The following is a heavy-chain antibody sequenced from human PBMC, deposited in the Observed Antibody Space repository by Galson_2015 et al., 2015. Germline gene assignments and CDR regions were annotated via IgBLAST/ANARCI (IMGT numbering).Heavy chain of an antibody. J-gene: IGHJ4*02. CDR2: INPNSGGT. V-gene: IGHV1-2*04. CDR3: ARWGQWLRNFDY. CDR1: GYTFTGYY. D-gene: IGHD5-12*01. Sequence: SVKVSCKASGYTFTGYYMHWVRQAPGQGLEWMGWINPNSGGTNYAQKFQGWVTMTRDTSISTACMELSRLRSDDTAVYYCARWGQWLRNFDYWGQGTLVTVSS.